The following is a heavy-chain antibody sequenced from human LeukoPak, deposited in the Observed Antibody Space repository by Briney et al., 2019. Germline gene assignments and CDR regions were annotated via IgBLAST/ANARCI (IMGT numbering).Heavy chain of an antibody. Sequence: SETLSLTCTVSGGSIRSGSYYWSWIRQPAGKGLEWVGRIYTSGSTKYNPALKSRVTISLDTSKNQFSLKVSSVTAADTAMYYCATTRWTSERGWFDYWGQGTLVTVSS. D-gene: IGHD1-1*01. CDR3: ATTRWTSERGWFDY. J-gene: IGHJ5*01. V-gene: IGHV4-61*02. CDR1: GGSIRSGSYY. CDR2: IYTSGST.